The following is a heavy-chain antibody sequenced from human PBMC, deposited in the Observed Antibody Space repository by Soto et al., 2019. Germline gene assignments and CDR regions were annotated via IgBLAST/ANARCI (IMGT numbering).Heavy chain of an antibody. CDR2: IHASEGT. D-gene: IGHD6-13*01. CDR3: ARYGLVPYARMEV. Sequence: SETLSLTCTVSGGSISDYYWTWIRQPAGKGLEWIGRIHASEGTSYSPSLEIRVTISVYTSKNQLSLKPTSVSAADTAIYYCARYGLVPYARMEVWGQGTPVTVSS. V-gene: IGHV4-4*07. CDR1: GGSISDYY. J-gene: IGHJ6*02.